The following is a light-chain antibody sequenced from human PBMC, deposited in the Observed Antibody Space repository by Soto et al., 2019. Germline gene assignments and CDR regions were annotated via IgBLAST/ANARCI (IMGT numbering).Light chain of an antibody. J-gene: IGKJ3*01. CDR1: ESIGHY. Sequence: EIVLTQSPATLSLSPGERATLSCRASESIGHYLAWYQQIPGQAPRLLIYGATTRVTGIAARFSGSGSGTDFTLTISSLQSEDSAVYYCQHGRAFGPGTKVDIK. CDR2: GAT. V-gene: IGKV3-11*01. CDR3: QHGRA.